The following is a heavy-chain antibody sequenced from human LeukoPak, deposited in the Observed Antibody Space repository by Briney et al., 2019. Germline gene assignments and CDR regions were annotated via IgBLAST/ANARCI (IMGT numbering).Heavy chain of an antibody. D-gene: IGHD3-10*01. CDR2: IYSGGST. CDR1: GFTVSSNY. CDR3: ARSFSNAITMVRGVIWGAFDI. V-gene: IGHV3-53*01. Sequence: GSLRLSCAASGFTVSSNYMSWVRQAPGKGLEWVSVIYSGGSTYYADSVKGRFTISRDNSKNTLYLQMNSLRAEDTAVYYCARSFSNAITMVRGVIWGAFDIWGQGTMVTVSS. J-gene: IGHJ3*02.